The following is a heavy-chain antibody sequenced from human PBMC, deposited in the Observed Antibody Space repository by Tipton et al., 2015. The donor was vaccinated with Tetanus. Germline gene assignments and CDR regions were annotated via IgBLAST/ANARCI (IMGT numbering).Heavy chain of an antibody. V-gene: IGHV3-33*01. J-gene: IGHJ4*02. Sequence: SLRLSCAASGFTFSSYGMHWVRQAPGKGLEWVAVIWYDGSNKYYADSVEGRFTISRDNSKNTLYLQMNSLRAEDTAVYYCARDSNWGFFDYWGQGTLVTVSS. D-gene: IGHD7-27*01. CDR1: GFTFSSYG. CDR3: ARDSNWGFFDY. CDR2: IWYDGSNK.